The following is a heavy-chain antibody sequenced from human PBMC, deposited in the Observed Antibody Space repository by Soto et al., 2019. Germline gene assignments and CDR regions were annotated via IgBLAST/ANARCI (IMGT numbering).Heavy chain of an antibody. Sequence: EVQLVESGGGLVQPGRSLRLSCAASGFTFDDYAMHWVRQAPGKGLEWVSGISWNSGSIGYADSVKGRFTISRDNAKNSLYLQMNSPRAEDTALYYCAKDIGPTTMGDYDYFDYWGQGTLVTVSS. CDR1: GFTFDDYA. D-gene: IGHD4-17*01. CDR2: ISWNSGSI. CDR3: AKDIGPTTMGDYDYFDY. J-gene: IGHJ4*02. V-gene: IGHV3-9*01.